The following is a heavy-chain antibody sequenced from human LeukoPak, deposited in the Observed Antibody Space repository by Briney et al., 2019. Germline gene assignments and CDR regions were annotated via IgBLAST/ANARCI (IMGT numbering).Heavy chain of an antibody. D-gene: IGHD6-13*01. CDR2: IYSSGGT. J-gene: IGHJ4*02. Sequence: PSETLSLTCSVSGGSINNYYWTWIRQPPGKGLEWIGYIYSSGGTNYNPSLKSRVTISVDTSKNQFSLGLNSVTAADTAVYYCARSSSSRWDYFDYWGQGTLVTVSS. CDR1: GGSINNYY. V-gene: IGHV4-59*01. CDR3: ARSSSSRWDYFDY.